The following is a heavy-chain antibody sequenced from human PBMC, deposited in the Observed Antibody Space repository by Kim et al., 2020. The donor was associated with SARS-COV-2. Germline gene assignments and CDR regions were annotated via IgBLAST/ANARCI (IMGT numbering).Heavy chain of an antibody. CDR2: IHTGGAT. CDR3: ARHDWFEP. CDR1: GFSVSGDY. J-gene: IGHJ5*02. V-gene: IGHV3-66*04. Sequence: GGSLRLSCAASGFSVSGDYMNWVRQAPGKGLECVSVIHTGGATIYAESVKGRFTISSDSTKNTLFLLMNNLRGEDTTVYYYARHDWFEPWGQGYLGTGSS.